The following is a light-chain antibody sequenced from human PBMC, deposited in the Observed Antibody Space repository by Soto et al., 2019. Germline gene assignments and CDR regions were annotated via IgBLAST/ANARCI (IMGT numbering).Light chain of an antibody. CDR1: TGAVTSGHY. V-gene: IGLV7-46*01. CDR3: LLLYSTGRV. J-gene: IGLJ2*01. Sequence: QTVVTQEPSLTVSPGGTVTLTCGSSTGAVTSGHYPYWFQQKPGQAPRTLIYDTSNKHSWTPARFSGSLLGGKAALTLSGAQTEDEDDYYCLLLYSTGRVFGGGTKLTVL. CDR2: DTS.